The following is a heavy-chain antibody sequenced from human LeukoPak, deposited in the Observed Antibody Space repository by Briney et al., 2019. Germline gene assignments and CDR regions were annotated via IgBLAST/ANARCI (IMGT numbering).Heavy chain of an antibody. CDR1: GYTLTGYY. V-gene: IGHV1-2*02. J-gene: IGHJ4*02. D-gene: IGHD3-16*01. CDR3: ARARRRWGVFFDY. Sequence: ASVKVSCKASGYTLTGYYMHWVRQAPGQGLEWMGWINPNSGGTNYAQKFQGRVTMARDTSISTAYMELSRLRSDDTAVYYCARARRRWGVFFDYWGQGTLVTVSS. CDR2: INPNSGGT.